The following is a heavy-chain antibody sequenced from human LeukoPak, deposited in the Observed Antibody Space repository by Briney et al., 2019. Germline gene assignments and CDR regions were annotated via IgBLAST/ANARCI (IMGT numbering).Heavy chain of an antibody. V-gene: IGHV2-70*11. Sequence: SGPALVKPTQTLTLTCTFSGFSLSTSGMCVSWIRQPPGKALEWLARIDWDDDKYYSTSLKTRLTISKDTSKNQVVLTMTNMDPVDTATYYCARMYSSICSGDYWGQGTLVTVSS. J-gene: IGHJ4*02. CDR3: ARMYSSICSGDY. CDR1: GFSLSTSGMC. D-gene: IGHD6-13*01. CDR2: IDWDDDK.